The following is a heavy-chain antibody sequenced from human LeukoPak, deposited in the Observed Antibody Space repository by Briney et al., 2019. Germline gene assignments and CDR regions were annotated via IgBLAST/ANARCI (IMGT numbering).Heavy chain of an antibody. CDR3: ARGGYYYDSSGYSHLPDY. Sequence: ASVRVSCEASGYTFTGYYMHWVRQAPGQGREWMGRINPNSGGTNYAQKFQGRVTMTRDTSISTAYMELSRLRSDDTAEYYCARGGYYYDSSGYSHLPDYWGQGTLVTVSA. V-gene: IGHV1-2*06. CDR1: GYTFTGYY. J-gene: IGHJ4*02. D-gene: IGHD3-22*01. CDR2: INPNSGGT.